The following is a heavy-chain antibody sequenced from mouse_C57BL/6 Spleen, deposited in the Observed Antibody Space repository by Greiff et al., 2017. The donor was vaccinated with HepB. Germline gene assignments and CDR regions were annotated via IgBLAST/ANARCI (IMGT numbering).Heavy chain of an antibody. Sequence: QVQLKQSGPGLVQPSQSLSITCTVSGFSLTSYGVHWVRQSPGKGLEWLGVIWSGGSTDYNAAFISRLSISKDNSKSQVFFKMNSLQADDTAIYYCARPYYYGSSYGYVDVWGTGTTVTVSS. D-gene: IGHD1-1*01. CDR3: ARPYYYGSSYGYVDV. CDR2: IWSGGST. V-gene: IGHV2-2*01. J-gene: IGHJ1*03. CDR1: GFSLTSYG.